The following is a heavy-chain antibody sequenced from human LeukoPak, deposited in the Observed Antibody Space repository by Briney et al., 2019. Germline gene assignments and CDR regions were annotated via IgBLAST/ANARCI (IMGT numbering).Heavy chain of an antibody. CDR2: IYYSGST. CDR1: GGSISSSSYY. CDR3: ASSSSYYYYYYIDV. Sequence: SETLSLTCTVSGGSISSSSYYWGWIRQPPGKGLEWIGSIYYSGSTYYNPSLKSRVTISVDTSKNQFSLKLSSVTAADTAVYYCASSSSYYYYYYIDVWGKGTTVTFSS. J-gene: IGHJ6*03. D-gene: IGHD6-6*01. V-gene: IGHV4-39*01.